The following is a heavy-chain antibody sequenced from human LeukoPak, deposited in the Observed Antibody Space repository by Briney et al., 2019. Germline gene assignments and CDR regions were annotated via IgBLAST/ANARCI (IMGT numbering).Heavy chain of an antibody. D-gene: IGHD4-23*01. CDR3: ARHREPYGGSVDY. Sequence: PGGSLRLSCSASGFTFSTYNMHWVRQAPGKGLEWVALIRYDAGSQYHAESVKGRFTISRDNAKNSLYLQMNSLRAEDTAVYYCARHREPYGGSVDYWGQGTLVTVSS. J-gene: IGHJ4*02. V-gene: IGHV3-30*02. CDR1: GFTFSTYN. CDR2: IRYDAGSQ.